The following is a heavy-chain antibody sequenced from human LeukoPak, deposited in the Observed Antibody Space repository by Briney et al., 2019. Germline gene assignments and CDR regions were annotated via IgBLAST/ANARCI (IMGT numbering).Heavy chain of an antibody. Sequence: GRSLRLSCAASGFSFRSYAMHWVRQAPGKGLEWVAVISYDGSNKYYADSVKGRFTISRDNSKNTLYLQMNSLRAEDTAVYYCKGYYDSSGLDYWGQGTLVTVSS. J-gene: IGHJ4*02. CDR1: GFSFRSYA. V-gene: IGHV3-30*03. CDR3: KGYYDSSGLDY. CDR2: ISYDGSNK. D-gene: IGHD3-22*01.